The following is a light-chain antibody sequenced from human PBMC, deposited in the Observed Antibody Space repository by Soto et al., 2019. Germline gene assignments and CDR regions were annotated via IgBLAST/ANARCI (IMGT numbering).Light chain of an antibody. Sequence: DFQMTQSPSTLSASVGDRVSISCRASASVGGWLAWYQHKPGKAPNLIIYKASTLKSGVPSRFSGSGSGTDFTLTISNLQPDEFATYYCQQYNGYFRTFVQGTKVEI. V-gene: IGKV1-5*03. J-gene: IGKJ1*01. CDR3: QQYNGYFRT. CDR1: ASVGGW. CDR2: KAS.